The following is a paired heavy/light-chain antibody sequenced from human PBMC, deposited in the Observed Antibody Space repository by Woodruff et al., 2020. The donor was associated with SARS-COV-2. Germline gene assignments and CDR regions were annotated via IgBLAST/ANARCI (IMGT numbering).Heavy chain of an antibody. V-gene: IGHV1-8*01. Sequence: QVQLVQSGAEVKKPGASVKVSCKASGYTFTSYDINWVRQAIGQGLEWMGWMNPKSGNTGYAQKFRGRIIMTRDTSINTAYMELSSLKSEDTAVYYCARMDTSVPPVNWFDPWGQGTLVTVSS. CDR1: GYTFTSYD. CDR2: MNPKSGNT. CDR3: ARMDTSVPPVNWFDP. D-gene: IGHD2-2*01. J-gene: IGHJ5*02.
Light chain of an antibody. CDR3: AAWDDSVSGWV. CDR1: RSNIGTNY. J-gene: IGLJ3*02. CDR2: KNN. V-gene: IGLV1-47*01. Sequence: QSVLTQPPSASGTSGQRVTISCSGGRSNIGTNYVYWYHQLPGTAPKLLIYKNNQRPSGVPDRFSGSKSGTSASLAISGLRSEDEVDYYCAAWDDSVSGWVFGGGTKLTVL.